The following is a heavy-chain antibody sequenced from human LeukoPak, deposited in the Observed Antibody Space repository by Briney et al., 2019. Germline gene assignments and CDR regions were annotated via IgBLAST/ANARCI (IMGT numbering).Heavy chain of an antibody. CDR2: ISAICGKG. J-gene: IGHJ4*02. V-gene: IGHV1-69*06. Sequence: ASVKVSCKASGGTFSSYGISWVRQAPGQGREWMGGISAICGKGNYAQKFEGRVTITADKSTSTAYMELSSLRSEDTAVYYCASDLFYYDSSGYLPHPNHFDYWGQGTLVTVSS. CDR3: ASDLFYYDSSGYLPHPNHFDY. CDR1: GGTFSSYG. D-gene: IGHD3-22*01.